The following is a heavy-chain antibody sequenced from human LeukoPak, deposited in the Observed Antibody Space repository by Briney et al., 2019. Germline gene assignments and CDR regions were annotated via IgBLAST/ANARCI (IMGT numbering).Heavy chain of an antibody. CDR1: GFTFSSYA. V-gene: IGHV3-23*01. Sequence: GGSLRLSCAASGFTFSSYAMSWVRQAPGKGLGWVSAISGSGGSTYYADSVKGRSTISRDNSKNTLYLQMNSLRAEDAAVYYCAKDITFGGVIVIPGFDYWGQGTLVTVSS. CDR2: ISGSGGST. J-gene: IGHJ4*02. D-gene: IGHD3-16*02. CDR3: AKDITFGGVIVIPGFDY.